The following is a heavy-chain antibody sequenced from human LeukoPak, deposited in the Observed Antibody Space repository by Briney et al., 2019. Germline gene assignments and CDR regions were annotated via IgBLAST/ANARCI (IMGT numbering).Heavy chain of an antibody. D-gene: IGHD3-22*01. CDR3: ARERVGYYYDSSGYYGLDY. Sequence: ASVTVSCKASGYTFTSYGISWVRQAPGQGLEWMGWISAYNGNTNYAQKLQGRVTMTTDTSTSTAYMELRSLRSDDTAVYYCARERVGYYYDSSGYYGLDYWGQGTLVTVSS. J-gene: IGHJ4*02. CDR2: ISAYNGNT. CDR1: GYTFTSYG. V-gene: IGHV1-18*01.